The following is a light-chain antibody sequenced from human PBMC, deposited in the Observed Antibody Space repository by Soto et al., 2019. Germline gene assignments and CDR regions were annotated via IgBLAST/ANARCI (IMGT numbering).Light chain of an antibody. V-gene: IGKV3-20*01. CDR1: QTIASVS. Sequence: EIVLTQSPGTLSLSPGDRATLSCRASQTIASVSLAWYQQKPGQAPRLLIYDASSRAADIPDRFSGRGSGTDFTLTISRLEPGDRAVYFCQQYSDWPRTFGQGTKLEFK. CDR2: DAS. J-gene: IGKJ1*01. CDR3: QQYSDWPRT.